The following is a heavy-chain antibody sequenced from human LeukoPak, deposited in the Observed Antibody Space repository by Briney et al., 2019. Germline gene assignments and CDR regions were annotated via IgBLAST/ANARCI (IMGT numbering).Heavy chain of an antibody. V-gene: IGHV4-59*01. CDR1: GGSISSYY. CDR2: IYYSGST. CDR3: ARQDELGYASFFDY. J-gene: IGHJ4*02. D-gene: IGHD3-16*02. Sequence: SETLSLTCTVSGGSISSYYWSWIRQPPGKGLEWIGYIYYSGSTNYNPSLKSRVTISVDTSKNQFSLKLSSVTAADTAVYYCARQDELGYASFFDYWGQGTLVTVSS.